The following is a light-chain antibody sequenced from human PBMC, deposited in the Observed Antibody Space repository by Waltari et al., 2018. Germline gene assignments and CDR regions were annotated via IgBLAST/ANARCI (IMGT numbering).Light chain of an antibody. CDR3: QSYDSSLSTSV. Sequence: SVLPQPPSVSGTPGPRVTISSTGRRADIGTVYGFLWYHQFPGTAPKLLIYGNTNRPSGVPDRFSGSKSGTSASLAITGLQAEDEADYYCQSYDSSLSTSVFGGGTKLTVL. J-gene: IGLJ2*01. CDR1: RADIGTVYG. V-gene: IGLV1-40*01. CDR2: GNT.